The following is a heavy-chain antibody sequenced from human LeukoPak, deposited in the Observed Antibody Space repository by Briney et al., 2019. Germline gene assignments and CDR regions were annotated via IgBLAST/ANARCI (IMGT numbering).Heavy chain of an antibody. CDR1: GFTFSSYG. CDR3: AKDHSTRITMVRGVLDY. J-gene: IGHJ4*02. V-gene: IGHV3-30*02. CDR2: IRYDGSNK. Sequence: PGGSLRLSCAASGFTFSSYGMHWVRQAPGKGLEWVAFIRYDGSNKYYADSVKGRFTISRDNSKNTLYLQMNSLRAEDTAVYYCAKDHSTRITMVRGVLDYWGQGTLVTVSS. D-gene: IGHD3-10*01.